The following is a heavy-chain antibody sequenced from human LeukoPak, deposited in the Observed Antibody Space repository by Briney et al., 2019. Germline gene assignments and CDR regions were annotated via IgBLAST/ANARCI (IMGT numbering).Heavy chain of an antibody. V-gene: IGHV1-18*01. CDR2: ISAYNGNT. J-gene: IGHJ5*02. Sequence: ASVKVSCKASGYTFTSYGISWVRQAPGQGLEWMGWISAYNGNTNYAPHLQGRATITREPSTSTAYMKLRSLRSDDTAVYYCARGLARKGGIAAVWVWFDPWGQGTLVTVSS. CDR1: GYTFTSYG. CDR3: ARGLARKGGIAAVWVWFDP. D-gene: IGHD6-13*01.